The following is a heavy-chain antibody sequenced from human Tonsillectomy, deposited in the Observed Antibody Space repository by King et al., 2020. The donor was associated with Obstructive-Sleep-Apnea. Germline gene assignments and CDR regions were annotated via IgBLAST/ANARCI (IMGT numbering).Heavy chain of an antibody. CDR1: GGYIGSYY. CDR3: ASANVLTGLTH. J-gene: IGHJ4*02. Sequence: QLQESGPGLVKPSETLSLTCTVSGGYIGSYYWTWVRQSPGKGLEWIGYVYNPGSTKYNPSLRSRVTISVDTSKNQFSLKLSSVTAADTAVYYCASANVLTGLTHWGQGTLATVSS. V-gene: IGHV4-59*01. D-gene: IGHD3-9*01. CDR2: VYNPGST.